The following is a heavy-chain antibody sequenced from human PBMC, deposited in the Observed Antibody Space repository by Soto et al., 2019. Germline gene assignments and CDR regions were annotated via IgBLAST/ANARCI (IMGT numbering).Heavy chain of an antibody. D-gene: IGHD6-6*01. V-gene: IGHV3-9*01. J-gene: IGHJ4*02. CDR2: ISWNSGSI. CDR1: GFTFDDYA. CDR3: AKSRQLAHPLIDY. Sequence: GGSLRLSCAASGFTFDDYAMHWVRQAPGKGLEWVSGISWNSGSIGYADSVKGRFTISRDNAKNSLYLQMNSLRAEDTALYYCAKSRQLAHPLIDYWGQGTLVTVSS.